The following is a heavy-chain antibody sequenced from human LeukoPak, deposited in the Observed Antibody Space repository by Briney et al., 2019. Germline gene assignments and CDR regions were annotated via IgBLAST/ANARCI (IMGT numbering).Heavy chain of an antibody. J-gene: IGHJ6*04. D-gene: IGHD3-10*02. Sequence: GGSLRLSCATSGFTFSAYSMSWVRQAPGKGLEWVSHITRPGTTIYYAESVRGRFSISRDNAKNTLYLQMNSLRAEDTAVYYCAELGITMIGGVWGKGTTVTISS. CDR2: ITRPGTTI. CDR1: GFTFSAYS. CDR3: AELGITMIGGV. V-gene: IGHV3-48*01.